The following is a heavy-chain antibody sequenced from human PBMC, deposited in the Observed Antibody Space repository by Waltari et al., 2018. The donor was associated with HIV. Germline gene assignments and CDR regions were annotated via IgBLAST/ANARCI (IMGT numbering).Heavy chain of an antibody. D-gene: IGHD3-22*01. CDR1: GGSLRRGRSY. J-gene: IGHJ5*02. CDR3: ARDERYYDSSGYFNWFDP. CDR2: IYTSGST. V-gene: IGHV4-61*02. Sequence: QVQLQESGPGLVKPSQTLSLTCPAPGGSLRRGRSYRSWFRPPPRQGLEWIGRIYTSGSTNYNPSLKSRVTISVDTSKNQFSLKLSSVTAADTAVYYCARDERYYDSSGYFNWFDPWGQGTLVTVSS.